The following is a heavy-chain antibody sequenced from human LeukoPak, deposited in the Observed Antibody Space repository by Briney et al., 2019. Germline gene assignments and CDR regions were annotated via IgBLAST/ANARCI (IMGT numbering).Heavy chain of an antibody. J-gene: IGHJ4*02. Sequence: SVKVSCKASGGTFSSYAISWVRQAPGQGLEWMGGIIPIFGTANYAQKFQGRVTITTDESTSTVYMELSSLRSEDTAVYYCARSRYYDSSGYYWGFDYWGQGTLVTVSS. CDR1: GGTFSSYA. V-gene: IGHV1-69*05. CDR2: IIPIFGTA. D-gene: IGHD3-22*01. CDR3: ARSRYYDSSGYYWGFDY.